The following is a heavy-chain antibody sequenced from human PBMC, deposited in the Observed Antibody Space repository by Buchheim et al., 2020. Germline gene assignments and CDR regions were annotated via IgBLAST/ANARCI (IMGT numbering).Heavy chain of an antibody. CDR3: ARDSIVVVPAANNWFDP. CDR1: GFTFSSYW. Sequence: EVQLVESGGGLVQPGGSLRLSCAASGFTFSSYWMHWVRQAPGKGLVWVSRINSDGSSTSYADSVKGRFTIPRDNAQNPQYLQMNSLRAEDTAVYYCARDSIVVVPAANNWFDPWGQGTL. CDR2: INSDGSST. J-gene: IGHJ5*02. D-gene: IGHD2-2*01. V-gene: IGHV3-74*01.